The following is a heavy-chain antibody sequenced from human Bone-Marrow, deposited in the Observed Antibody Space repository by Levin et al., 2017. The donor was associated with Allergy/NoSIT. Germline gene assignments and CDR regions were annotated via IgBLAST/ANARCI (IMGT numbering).Heavy chain of an antibody. D-gene: IGHD6-19*01. Sequence: GESLKISCKASGYTFTSYYMHWVRQAPGQGLEWMGIINPSGGSTSYAQKFQGRVTMTRDTSTSTVYMELSSLRSEDTAVYYCARDPAGWQWLVEGGDYWGQGTLVTVSS. CDR1: GYTFTSYY. CDR2: INPSGGST. J-gene: IGHJ4*02. CDR3: ARDPAGWQWLVEGGDY. V-gene: IGHV1-46*01.